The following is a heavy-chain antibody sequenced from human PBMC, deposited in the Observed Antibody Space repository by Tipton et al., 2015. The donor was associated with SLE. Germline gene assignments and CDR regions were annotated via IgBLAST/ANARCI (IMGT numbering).Heavy chain of an antibody. Sequence: TLSLTCTVSGGSLSAYYWSWIRQSPGRGLEWIAYIYYSESNTESTNYNPSLKSRLTISVDTSKNQFSLKLSSVTAADTAIYYCASNSGTYYYYYMDVWGKGTTVTVSS. CDR2: IYYSESNTEST. D-gene: IGHD1-26*01. CDR3: ASNSGTYYYYYMDV. V-gene: IGHV4-59*01. CDR1: GGSLSAYY. J-gene: IGHJ6*03.